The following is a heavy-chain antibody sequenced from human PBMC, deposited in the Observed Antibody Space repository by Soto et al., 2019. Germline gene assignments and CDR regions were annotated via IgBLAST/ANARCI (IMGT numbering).Heavy chain of an antibody. CDR2: IIPILGIA. CDR3: ARDQGRAVADSFDP. CDR1: GGTFSSYT. Sequence: SVKVSCKASGGTFSSYTISWVRQAPGQGLEWMGRIIPILGIANYAQKFQGRVTITADKSTGTAYMELSSLRSEDTAVYYCARDQGRAVADSFDPWGQGTLVTVSS. D-gene: IGHD6-19*01. J-gene: IGHJ5*02. V-gene: IGHV1-69*04.